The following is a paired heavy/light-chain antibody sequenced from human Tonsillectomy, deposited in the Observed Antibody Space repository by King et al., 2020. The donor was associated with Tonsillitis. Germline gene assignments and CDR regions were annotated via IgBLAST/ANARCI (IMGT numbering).Light chain of an antibody. CDR3: QQYNGDWV. V-gene: IGKV1-5*03. J-gene: IGKJ1*01. Sequence: DVQMTQSPSTLSASVGDRLTITCRTSQNVNNNLAWYQQKRGTAPKLLIYRASVLLSGVPSRFSGSGSGTEFSLTISSLQPDDFATYYCQQYNGDWVFGQGTKVEIK. CDR1: QNVNNN. CDR2: RAS.
Heavy chain of an antibody. V-gene: IGHV3-30-3*01. Sequence: AELVESGGGVVQPGRSLTLSCVGSRFMFRAYSLHWVRQAPGRGLEWVTAISSGENSHFNSDSVKGRFTISRDNSRKTFYLQMNSLGPEDTALYYCARETHATNFHSFDLWGQGTMVTVSS. D-gene: IGHD2-8*01. CDR3: ARETHATNFHSFDL. CDR2: ISSGENSH. CDR1: RFMFRAYS. J-gene: IGHJ3*01.